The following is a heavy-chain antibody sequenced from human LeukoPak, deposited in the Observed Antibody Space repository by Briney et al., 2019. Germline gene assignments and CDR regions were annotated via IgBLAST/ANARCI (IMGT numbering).Heavy chain of an antibody. D-gene: IGHD2-8*02. CDR1: GGSISSSIYY. J-gene: IGHJ4*02. CDR2: IYYSGST. V-gene: IGHV4-39*01. CDR3: AGHHPRNTVDF. Sequence: SETLSLTCTVSGGSISSSIYYWGWIRQPPGKGLEWIGSIYYSGSTYYNLSLKSRVTISVDTSKNQFSLKLSSVTAADTAVYYCAGHHPRNTVDFWGQGTLVTVSS.